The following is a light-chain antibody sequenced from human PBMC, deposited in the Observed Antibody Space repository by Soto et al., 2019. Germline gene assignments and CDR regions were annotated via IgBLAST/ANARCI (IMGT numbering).Light chain of an antibody. CDR1: QSLSGGY. Sequence: EIMLTQSPGTRSLSPGERATLSCRASQSLSGGYLAWFQQKPGQTPRLLIYSASNRATDIPDRFSGSGSGTDFTLTISRLEPEDFVVYYCQQNGSLPITFGQGTRLEIK. CDR2: SAS. CDR3: QQNGSLPIT. J-gene: IGKJ5*01. V-gene: IGKV3-20*01.